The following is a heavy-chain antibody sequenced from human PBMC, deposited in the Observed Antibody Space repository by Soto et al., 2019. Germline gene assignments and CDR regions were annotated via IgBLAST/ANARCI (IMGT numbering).Heavy chain of an antibody. Sequence: QVQLEQSGAEVKKPGSSVKVSCKASGGTLSDHCVAWLRQAPGQGLEWMGGTIPVFNTAKYAQKFQGRVTVTPDKFTTIAYMELSRLRSEDTAFYFCARGVYGSGNYYTGPSAVHIWGQGTMVLVSS. D-gene: IGHD3-10*01. CDR1: GGTLSDHC. CDR3: ARGVYGSGNYYTGPSAVHI. CDR2: TIPVFNTA. J-gene: IGHJ3*02. V-gene: IGHV1-69*06.